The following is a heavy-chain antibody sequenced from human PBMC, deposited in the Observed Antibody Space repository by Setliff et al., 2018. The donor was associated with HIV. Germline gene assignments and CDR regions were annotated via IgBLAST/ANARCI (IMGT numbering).Heavy chain of an antibody. J-gene: IGHJ6*03. Sequence: PSQTLSLTCAISGDSVSSNSAAWNWIRQSPSRGLEWLGRTYYRSKWYNDYAVSVKSRITINPDTSKNQFSLQLNSVTPEDTAVYYCARGTGIKLWLKGGDYYYYYMDVWGKGTTVTVSS. CDR1: GDSVSSNSAA. D-gene: IGHD5-18*01. CDR2: TYYRSKWYN. CDR3: ARGTGIKLWLKGGDYYYYYMDV. V-gene: IGHV6-1*01.